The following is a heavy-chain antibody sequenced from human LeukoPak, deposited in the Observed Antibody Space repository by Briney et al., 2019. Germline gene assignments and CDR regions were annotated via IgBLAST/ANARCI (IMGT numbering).Heavy chain of an antibody. Sequence: GRSLRLSCAASGFTFSSYAMHWVRQAPGKGLEWVAVISYDGSNKYYADSVKGRFTISRDNSKNTLYLQMNSLRAEDTAVYYCARDEDDFWSGYFSFGAFDIWGQGTMVTVSS. CDR3: ARDEDDFWSGYFSFGAFDI. CDR1: GFTFSSYA. D-gene: IGHD3-3*01. V-gene: IGHV3-30-3*01. CDR2: ISYDGSNK. J-gene: IGHJ3*02.